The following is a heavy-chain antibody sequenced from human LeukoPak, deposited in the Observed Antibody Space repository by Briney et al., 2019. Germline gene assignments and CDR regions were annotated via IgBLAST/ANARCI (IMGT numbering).Heavy chain of an antibody. Sequence: SETQFLTCTVSGGSINSRSYYWGWIRQAPGKGLEWLGSIYYSGSTYYNPSLKSRATISVDKSKNQFSLKVSSVTAADTAVYYCARCCLQRDGDNGGGDCWGQGTLVSVSS. CDR3: ARCCLQRDGDNGGGDC. D-gene: IGHD4-17*01. CDR1: GGSINSRSYY. J-gene: IGHJ4*02. CDR2: IYYSGST. V-gene: IGHV4-39*01.